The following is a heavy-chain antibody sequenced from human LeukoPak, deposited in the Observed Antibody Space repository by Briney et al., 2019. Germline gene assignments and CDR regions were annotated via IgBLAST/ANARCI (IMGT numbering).Heavy chain of an antibody. CDR1: GYTFTSYG. V-gene: IGHV1-18*01. Sequence: ASVKVSCKASGYTFTSYGISWVRQAPGQGLEWMGWISAYNGNTNYAQKLQGRVTMTTDTSTSTAYMELRSLRSDDTAVYYCARDLIPGIVVVAAFYYWGQGTLVIVSP. CDR3: ARDLIPGIVVVAAFYY. J-gene: IGHJ4*02. D-gene: IGHD2-15*01. CDR2: ISAYNGNT.